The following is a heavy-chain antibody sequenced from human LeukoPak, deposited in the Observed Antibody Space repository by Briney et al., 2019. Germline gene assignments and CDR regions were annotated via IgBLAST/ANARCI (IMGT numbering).Heavy chain of an antibody. CDR2: IKSKTDGGTT. CDR3: TTAQQPSGREELDP. D-gene: IGHD3-10*01. CDR1: GFTFSNAW. J-gene: IGHJ5*02. Sequence: KAGGSLRLSCAASGFTFSNAWMSWVRQAPGKGLEWVGRIKSKTDGGTTDYAAPVKGRFTISRDDSKNTLYLQMNSLKTEDTAVYYCTTAQQPSGREELDPWGQGTLVTVSS. V-gene: IGHV3-15*01.